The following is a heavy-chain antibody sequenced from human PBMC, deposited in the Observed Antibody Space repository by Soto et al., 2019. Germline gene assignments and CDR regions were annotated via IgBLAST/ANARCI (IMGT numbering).Heavy chain of an antibody. Sequence: EVQLVQSGGGLVQPGGSLRLSCAASGFPVSVFSMSWVRQAPGKGLEWVASINQDGSEEDYVDSVRGRFTISRDNAQTSLYLQLNSLRDEDTALYFCVTGRSWSAYWGQGTLVTVSS. CDR3: VTGRSWSAY. J-gene: IGHJ4*02. CDR2: INQDGSEE. V-gene: IGHV3-7*01. CDR1: GFPVSVFS.